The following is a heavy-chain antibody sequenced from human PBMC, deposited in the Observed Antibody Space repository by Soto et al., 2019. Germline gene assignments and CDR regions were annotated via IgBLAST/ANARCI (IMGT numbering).Heavy chain of an antibody. J-gene: IGHJ6*02. D-gene: IGHD3-22*01. CDR2: IYPGDSDT. CDR1: GYSFTSYW. CDR3: ARLLAYYYDSSGYSDYYYGMDV. Sequence: PGESLKISCKGSGYSFTSYWIGWVRQMPGKGLEWMGFIYPGDSDTRYSPSFQGQVTISADKSISTAYLQWSSLKASDTAMYYCARLLAYYYDSSGYSDYYYGMDVWGQGTTVTVSS. V-gene: IGHV5-51*01.